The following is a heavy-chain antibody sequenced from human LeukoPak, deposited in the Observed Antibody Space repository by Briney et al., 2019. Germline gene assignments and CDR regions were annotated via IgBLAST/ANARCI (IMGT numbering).Heavy chain of an antibody. CDR3: ARGSQYYYYMDV. V-gene: IGHV4-59*08. CDR1: GGSISSYY. CDR2: IYYSGST. Sequence: SEALSLTCIVSGGSISSYYWSWIRQPPGKGLEWIGYIYYSGSTNYNPSLKSRVTISVDTSKNQFSLKLSSVTAADTAVYYCARGSQYYYYMDVWGKGTTVTISS. J-gene: IGHJ6*03.